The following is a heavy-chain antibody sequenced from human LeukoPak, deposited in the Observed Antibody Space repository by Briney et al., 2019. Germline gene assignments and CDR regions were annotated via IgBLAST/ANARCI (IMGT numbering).Heavy chain of an antibody. CDR1: GDSVSSNGAA. CDR3: ARNFDGYLEY. V-gene: IGHV6-1*01. CDR2: TYYRSKWYN. J-gene: IGHJ4*02. Sequence: SRTLSLTCAISGDSVSSNGAAWNWIRHSPSRGLEWLGRTYYRSKWYNGYALSVKSRITIRPDTSKNQFSLQLNSVTPEDTAVYYCARNFDGYLEYWGQGTLVTVSS.